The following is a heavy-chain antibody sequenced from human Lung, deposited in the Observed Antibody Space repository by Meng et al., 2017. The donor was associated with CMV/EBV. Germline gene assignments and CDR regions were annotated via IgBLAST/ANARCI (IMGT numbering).Heavy chain of an antibody. CDR3: ASFPPPGKQWLVTDY. J-gene: IGHJ4*02. V-gene: IGHV4-4*02. CDR2: IYHSGST. CDR1: GRSISSGNW. D-gene: IGHD6-19*01. Sequence: QGRVQAAGPGLVSPSGTLSLLCASAGRSISSGNWGSWVRQPPGKGLEWIGEIYHSGSTNYNPSLKSRVTISVDKSKNQFSLKLSSVTAADTAVYYCASFPPPGKQWLVTDYWGQGTLVTVSS.